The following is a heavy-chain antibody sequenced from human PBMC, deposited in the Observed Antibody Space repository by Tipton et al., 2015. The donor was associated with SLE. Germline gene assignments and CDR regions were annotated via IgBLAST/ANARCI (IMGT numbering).Heavy chain of an antibody. V-gene: IGHV3-21*03. CDR3: ARDLPDAFDI. CDR2: ISSSSSYI. Sequence: SLRLSCAASGFTFSSYSMNWVRQAPGKGLEWVSSISSSSSYIYYADSVKGRFTITRDNAKNSLYLQMNSLRAEDTAVYYCARDLPDAFDIWGQGTMVTVSS. CDR1: GFTFSSYS. J-gene: IGHJ3*02.